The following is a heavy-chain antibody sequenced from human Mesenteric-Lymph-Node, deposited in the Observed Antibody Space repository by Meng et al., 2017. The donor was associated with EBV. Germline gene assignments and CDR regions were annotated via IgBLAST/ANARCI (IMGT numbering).Heavy chain of an antibody. Sequence: QVELQDSGPGLVKPSEPLSLTCTVSGGSVSSGSFYWNWIRQPPGKGLEWIGYIYHSGSTYYNPSLKSRVTISVDRSKNQFSLKLSSVTAADTAVYYCARLDSSGYYTGWFDPWGQGTLVTVSS. CDR3: ARLDSSGYYTGWFDP. CDR1: GGSVSSGSFY. CDR2: IYHSGST. J-gene: IGHJ5*02. D-gene: IGHD3-22*01. V-gene: IGHV4-61*01.